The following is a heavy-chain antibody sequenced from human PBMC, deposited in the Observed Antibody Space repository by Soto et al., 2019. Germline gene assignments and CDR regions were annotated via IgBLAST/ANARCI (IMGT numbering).Heavy chain of an antibody. D-gene: IGHD3-22*01. CDR1: GFPFSPYE. J-gene: IGHJ4*02. Sequence: PCGSRRRSCSGSGFPFSPYEMNWVRQAPGKGLEWTAHITTSGSDMNYADSVKGRFTISRDNSKSSVFLQMNSLRVEDTAISYRVRERSFYDMNCQEDWGQGTQVTVSS. CDR2: ITTSGSDM. CDR3: VRERSFYDMNCQED. V-gene: IGHV3-48*03.